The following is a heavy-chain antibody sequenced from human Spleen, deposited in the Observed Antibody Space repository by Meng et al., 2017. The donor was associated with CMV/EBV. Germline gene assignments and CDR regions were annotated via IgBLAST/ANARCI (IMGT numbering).Heavy chain of an antibody. D-gene: IGHD6-13*01. CDR2: ISSSGSTI. CDR1: GFTFSDYY. J-gene: IGHJ4*02. CDR3: ARVPMAADGTTFDY. V-gene: IGHV3-11*04. Sequence: GGSLRLSCAASGFTFSDYYMSWIRQAPGKGLEWVSYISSSGSTIYYADSVKGRFTISRDNAKNSLYLQMNGLRAEDTAVYYCARVPMAADGTTFDYWGQGNMVTVSS.